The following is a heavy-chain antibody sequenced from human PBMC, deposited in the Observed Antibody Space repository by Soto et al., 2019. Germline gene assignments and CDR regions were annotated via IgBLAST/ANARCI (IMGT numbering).Heavy chain of an antibody. D-gene: IGHD3-3*01. Sequence: SETLSLTCTVSGGSVSSGSYYWSWIRQPPGKGLEWIGYIYYSGSTNYNPSLKSRVTISVDTSKNQFSLKLSSVTAADTAVYYCARDHRVLRFLEWPHDAFDIWGQGTMVTVSS. V-gene: IGHV4-61*01. J-gene: IGHJ3*02. CDR3: ARDHRVLRFLEWPHDAFDI. CDR2: IYYSGST. CDR1: GGSVSSGSYY.